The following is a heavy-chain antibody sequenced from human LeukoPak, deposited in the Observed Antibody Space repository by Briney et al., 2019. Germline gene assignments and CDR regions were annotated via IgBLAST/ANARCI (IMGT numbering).Heavy chain of an antibody. CDR2: IYYSGST. J-gene: IGHJ4*02. D-gene: IGHD2-21*02. V-gene: IGHV4-31*03. Sequence: SETLSLTCTVSGGSISSGCYYWSWIRQHPGKGLEWIGYIYYSGSTYYNPSLKSRVTISVDTSKNQFSLKLSSVTAADTAVYYCARVVTAIYYFDYWGQGTLVTVSS. CDR3: ARVVTAIYYFDY. CDR1: GGSISSGCYY.